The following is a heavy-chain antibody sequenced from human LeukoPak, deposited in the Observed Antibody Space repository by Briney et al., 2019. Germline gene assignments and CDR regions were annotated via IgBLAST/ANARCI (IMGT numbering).Heavy chain of an antibody. CDR3: ARDFLEDVY. Sequence: PGGSLRLSCAASGFTFSNYNMNWVRQAPGKGLEWVSYISSSSTTIHYADSVRGRFTTSRDNARNSPYLQMNSLRAEDTAVYYCARDFLEDVYWGQGTLVTVSS. V-gene: IGHV3-48*01. CDR1: GFTFSNYN. J-gene: IGHJ4*02. D-gene: IGHD3-3*01. CDR2: ISSSSTTI.